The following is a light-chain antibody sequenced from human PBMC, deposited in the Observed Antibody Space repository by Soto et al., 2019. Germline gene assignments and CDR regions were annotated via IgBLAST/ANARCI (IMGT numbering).Light chain of an antibody. Sequence: DIVMTQSPDSLAVSLGERATINCKSSQSVLSSSNNKNYLAWYQQKPGQPPKLLIYWASTRESGVPDRFSGSGSGTDFTLTISTLQAEDVAVYSCQQYYTLPLTFGGGTKVDI. CDR2: WAS. J-gene: IGKJ4*01. CDR1: QSVLSSSNNKNY. V-gene: IGKV4-1*01. CDR3: QQYYTLPLT.